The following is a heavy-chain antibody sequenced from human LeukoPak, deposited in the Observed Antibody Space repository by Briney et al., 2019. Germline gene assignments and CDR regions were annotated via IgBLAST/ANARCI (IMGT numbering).Heavy chain of an antibody. V-gene: IGHV1-18*04. J-gene: IGHJ6*04. CDR3: ARDLWPGIAADYYYYYGMDV. CDR1: GYTFTSYG. CDR2: ISAYNGNT. Sequence: ASVKVSCKASGYTFTSYGICWVRQAPGQGLEWMGWISAYNGNTNYAQKLQGRVTMTTDTSTSTAYMELRSLRSDDTAVYYCARDLWPGIAADYYYYYGMDVWGKGTTVTVSS. D-gene: IGHD6-13*01.